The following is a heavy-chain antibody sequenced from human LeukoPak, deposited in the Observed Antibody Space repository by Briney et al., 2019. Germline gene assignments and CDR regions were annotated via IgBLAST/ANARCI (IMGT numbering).Heavy chain of an antibody. CDR1: GFSIGKGFY. Sequence: SETLSLTCTVAGFSIGKGFYWGWVRQPPGKGLEFIATIYYDGTSHYNPSLESRATISVDTSRNQFSLKLTSVTAADTAVYYCARDVSWDESFQRWGQGTLVTVSS. V-gene: IGHV4-38-2*02. CDR2: IYYDGTS. J-gene: IGHJ1*01. CDR3: ARDVSWDESFQR. D-gene: IGHD1-26*01.